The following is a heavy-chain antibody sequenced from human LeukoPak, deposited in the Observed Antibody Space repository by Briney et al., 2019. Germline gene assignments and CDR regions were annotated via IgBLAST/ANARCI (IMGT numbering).Heavy chain of an antibody. J-gene: IGHJ6*02. CDR2: INWNGGGT. Sequence: GGSLRLSCAATGFAFKDYGMHWVRQPPGKGLEWVSSINWNGGGTDYADSVKGRFTISRDNAKNSLYLQLSSLRPEDTALYYCAKHMRATNTYSFFGLDVWGQGTTVTVSS. D-gene: IGHD1-26*01. CDR3: AKHMRATNTYSFFGLDV. V-gene: IGHV3-9*01. CDR1: GFAFKDYG.